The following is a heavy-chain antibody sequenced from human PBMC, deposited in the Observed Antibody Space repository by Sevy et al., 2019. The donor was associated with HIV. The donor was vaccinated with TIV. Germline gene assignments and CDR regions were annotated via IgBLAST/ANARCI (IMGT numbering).Heavy chain of an antibody. CDR2: INAGNGNT. J-gene: IGHJ4*02. Sequence: ASVKVSCKASGYTFTSYAMHWVRQAPGQRLEWMGWINAGNGNTKYSQKFQGRVTITRDTSASTAYMELSSLRSEDTAVYYCARGGGLGELSLPNDYWGKGTLVTVSS. CDR1: GYTFTSYA. D-gene: IGHD3-16*02. CDR3: ARGGGLGELSLPNDY. V-gene: IGHV1-3*01.